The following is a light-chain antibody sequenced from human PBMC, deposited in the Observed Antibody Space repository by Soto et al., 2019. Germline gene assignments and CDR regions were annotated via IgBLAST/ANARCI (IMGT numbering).Light chain of an antibody. CDR3: QQSYSTTWT. V-gene: IGKV1-39*01. J-gene: IGKJ1*01. Sequence: DIPMTQSPSSLSASVGDRVTITCRASQSISSYLNWYQQKPGKAPKLLIYAASSLQSGVPSSFSGSGSGTDFTLTISSLQPEDFATYYCQQSYSTTWTFGQWTKVEIK. CDR2: AAS. CDR1: QSISSY.